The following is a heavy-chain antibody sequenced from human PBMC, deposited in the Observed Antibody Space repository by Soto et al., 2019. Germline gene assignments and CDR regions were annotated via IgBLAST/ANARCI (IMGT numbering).Heavy chain of an antibody. CDR2: ISAYNGNT. CDR1: GYTFTSYG. CDR3: ARNKRIAVAEVFDY. J-gene: IGHJ4*02. Sequence: ASVKVSFKASGYTFTSYGISWVRQAPGQGLEWMGWISAYNGNTNYAQKLQGRVTMTTDTSTSTAYMELRSLRSDDTAVYYCARNKRIAVAEVFDYWGQGTLVTVSS. D-gene: IGHD6-19*01. V-gene: IGHV1-18*01.